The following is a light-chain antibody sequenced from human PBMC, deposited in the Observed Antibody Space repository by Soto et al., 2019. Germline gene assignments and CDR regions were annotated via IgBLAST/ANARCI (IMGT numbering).Light chain of an antibody. Sequence: DIQMTQSPSTLSGFVGDRVTITCLASQTISSWLAWYQQKPGKAPKLLIYKASTLKSGVPSRFSGSGSGTEFTLTISSLQPDDFATYYCQHYNSYSEAFGQGTKVDI. CDR3: QHYNSYSEA. CDR2: KAS. J-gene: IGKJ1*01. V-gene: IGKV1-5*03. CDR1: QTISSW.